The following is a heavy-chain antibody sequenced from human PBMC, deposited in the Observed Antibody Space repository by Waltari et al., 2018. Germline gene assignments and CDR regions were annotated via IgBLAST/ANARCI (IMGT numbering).Heavy chain of an antibody. CDR2: ISESGST. CDR3: ARLDSRIFFDF. Sequence: QVQLHESGPGLARASETLPLPCDVSGNSVSGGYYWGWLRQPPGKGLEWIVSISESGSTHYNPSLQIRIIISLERSKNQFSLRVSSVTAADTAVYYCARLDSRIFFDFWGHGILVTVSS. J-gene: IGHJ4*01. CDR1: GNSVSGGYY. V-gene: IGHV4-38-2*01.